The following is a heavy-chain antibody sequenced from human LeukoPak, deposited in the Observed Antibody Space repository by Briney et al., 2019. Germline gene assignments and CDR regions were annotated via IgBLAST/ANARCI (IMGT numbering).Heavy chain of an antibody. CDR1: GESMIGHY. CDR2: MHHSGGT. Sequence: SETLSLTCAVYGESMIGHYWTWIRQPPGKRLEGGGEMHHSGGTNSNPSFKNRVTMSIDMSKNQFSLKLNSVTAADTAVYFCARATASGSGRAYDRWAQGNLVPVSS. CDR3: ARATASGSGRAYDR. J-gene: IGHJ5*02. V-gene: IGHV4-34*01. D-gene: IGHD3-10*01.